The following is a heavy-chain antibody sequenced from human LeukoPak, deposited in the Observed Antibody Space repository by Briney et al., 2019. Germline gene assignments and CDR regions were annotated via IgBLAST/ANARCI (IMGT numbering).Heavy chain of an antibody. J-gene: IGHJ6*04. D-gene: IGHD3-10*01. CDR1: GGSISSYY. V-gene: IGHV4-59*01. CDR2: IYYSGST. Sequence: PSETLSLTCTVSGGSISSYYWSWIRQPPGKGLEWIGYIYYSGSTNYNPSLKSRVTISVDTSKNQFSLKLSSVTAADTAVYYCARDRLTMARGVIIPSGYGMDVWGKGTTVTVSS. CDR3: ARDRLTMARGVIIPSGYGMDV.